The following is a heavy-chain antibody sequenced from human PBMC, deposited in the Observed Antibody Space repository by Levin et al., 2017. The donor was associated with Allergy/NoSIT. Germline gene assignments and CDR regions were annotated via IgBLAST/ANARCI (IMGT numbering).Heavy chain of an antibody. CDR2: INPSGGST. Sequence: GESLKISCKASGYTFTSYYMHWVRQAPGQGLEWMGIINPSGGSTSYAQKFQGRVTMTRDTSTSTVYMELSSLRSEDTAVYYCARDPPIVGATVFPGYYFDYWGQGTLVTVSS. J-gene: IGHJ4*02. D-gene: IGHD1-26*01. CDR1: GYTFTSYY. CDR3: ARDPPIVGATVFPGYYFDY. V-gene: IGHV1-46*01.